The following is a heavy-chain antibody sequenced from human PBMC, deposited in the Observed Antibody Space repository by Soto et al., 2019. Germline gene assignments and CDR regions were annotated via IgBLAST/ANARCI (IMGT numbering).Heavy chain of an antibody. Sequence: SVKVSFKASGGTFSSYAISWVRQAPGQGLEWMGGIIPIFGTANYAQKFQGRVTITADESTSTAYMELSSLRSEDTAVYYCARAITVNKYYYGMDVWGQGTTVTVSS. CDR2: IIPIFGTA. J-gene: IGHJ6*02. CDR1: GGTFSSYA. V-gene: IGHV1-69*13. D-gene: IGHD4-17*01. CDR3: ARAITVNKYYYGMDV.